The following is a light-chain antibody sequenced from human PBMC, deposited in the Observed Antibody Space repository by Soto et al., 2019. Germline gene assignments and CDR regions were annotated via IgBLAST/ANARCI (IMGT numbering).Light chain of an antibody. V-gene: IGKV4-1*01. CDR1: QTVLNSSNNRNY. CDR2: WAS. CDR3: QQYYRART. Sequence: DIVMTQSPDSLAVSLGERATINCKSSQTVLNSSNNRNYLAWFQQKPGQPPKLLIYWASTRESGVPDRFSGSGYGTDFTLTISSLQAEDVAVYYCQQYYRARTFGKGTKVEIK. J-gene: IGKJ1*01.